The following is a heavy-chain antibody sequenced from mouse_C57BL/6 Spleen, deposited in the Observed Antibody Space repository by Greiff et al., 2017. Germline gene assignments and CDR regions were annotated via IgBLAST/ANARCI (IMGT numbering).Heavy chain of an antibody. J-gene: IGHJ2*01. CDR2: ISSGGSYT. CDR1: GFTFSSYG. Sequence: EVQLVESGGDLVKPGGSLKLSCAASGFTFSSYGMSWVRQTPDKRLEWVATISSGGSYTYYPDSVKGRFTISRDNAKNTLYLQMSSLKSEDTAMYYCARQIYYGNYTCFDYWGQGTTLTVSS. CDR3: ARQIYYGNYTCFDY. V-gene: IGHV5-6*01. D-gene: IGHD2-1*01.